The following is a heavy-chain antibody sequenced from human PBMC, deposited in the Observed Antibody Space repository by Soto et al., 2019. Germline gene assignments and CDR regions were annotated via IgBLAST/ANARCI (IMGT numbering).Heavy chain of an antibody. CDR3: ARGHDDASEQLDAFDI. CDR1: GYTFTSYD. CDR2: MNPNSGNT. Sequence: ASVKVSCKASGYTFTSYDINWVRQATGQGLEWMGWMNPNSGNTGYAQKFQGRVTMTRNTSISTAYMELSSLRSEDTAVYYCARGHDDASEQLDAFDIWGQGTMVTVSS. D-gene: IGHD6-6*01. J-gene: IGHJ3*02. V-gene: IGHV1-8*01.